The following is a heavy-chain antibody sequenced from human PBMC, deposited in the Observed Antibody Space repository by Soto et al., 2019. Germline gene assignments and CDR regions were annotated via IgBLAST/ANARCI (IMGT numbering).Heavy chain of an antibody. CDR1: EYNSVNFG. Sequence: EYNSVNFGSGWMLTIDGKGLECMGIIYPIDSDTRYSPSFQGQVTISADKSISTAYLQWSSLKASDTAMYYCARQENTALGAYYYYGLDIRGQAT. V-gene: IGHV5-51*01. J-gene: IGHJ6*01. D-gene: IGHD5-18*01. CDR3: ARQENTALGAYYYYGLDI. CDR2: IYPIDSDT.